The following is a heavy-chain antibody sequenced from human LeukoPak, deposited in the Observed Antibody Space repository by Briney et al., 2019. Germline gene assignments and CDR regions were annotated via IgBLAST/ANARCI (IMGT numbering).Heavy chain of an antibody. J-gene: IGHJ4*02. CDR3: ARDTGSMAARFFDN. V-gene: IGHV3-33*05. Sequence: GGSLRLSCAASGFTFRSYGFHWVRQAPGKGLEWVTVVSADGRTQLYSDSVKGRFTISRDNSKNTLYLQMNSLRAEDTAVYYCARDTGSMAARFFDNWGQGTLVTVSS. D-gene: IGHD2-8*02. CDR1: GFTFRSYG. CDR2: VSADGRTQ.